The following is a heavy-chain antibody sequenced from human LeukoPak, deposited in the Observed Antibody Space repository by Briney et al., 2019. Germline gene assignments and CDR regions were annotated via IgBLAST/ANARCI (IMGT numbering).Heavy chain of an antibody. Sequence: SETLSLTCAVSGAPFKSNNWWNWVRQPPGKGLEWIGEIYHSGSTNYSPSHKSRITRSVDKSKHHISLKLTSVTAADTAIYYCARGTGARVRGVIIRNWFDPWGQGTLVTVSS. CDR3: ARGTGARVRGVIIRNWFDP. J-gene: IGHJ5*02. D-gene: IGHD3-10*01. CDR2: IYHSGST. V-gene: IGHV4-4*02. CDR1: GAPFKSNNW.